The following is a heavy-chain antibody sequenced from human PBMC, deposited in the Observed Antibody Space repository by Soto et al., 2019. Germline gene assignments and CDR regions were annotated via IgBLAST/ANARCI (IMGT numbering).Heavy chain of an antibody. D-gene: IGHD3-16*02. CDR1: GGTFSSYA. CDR3: ARDGLIGGPARTYYFDY. Sequence: SVKVSCKASGGTFSSYAISWVRQAPGQGLEWMGGIIPIFGTANYAQKFQGRVTITADESTSTAYMELSSLRSEDTAVYYCARDGLIGGPARTYYFDYWGQGTLVTVSS. J-gene: IGHJ4*02. CDR2: IIPIFGTA. V-gene: IGHV1-69*13.